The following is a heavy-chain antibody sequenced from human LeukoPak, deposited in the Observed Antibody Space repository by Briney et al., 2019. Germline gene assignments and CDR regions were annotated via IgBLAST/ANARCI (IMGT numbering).Heavy chain of an antibody. CDR3: AKELDVDTPVVDY. Sequence: GGSLRLSCAASGFTFSSYAMHWVRQAPGKGLEWVAVISYDGSNKYYADSVKGRFTISRDNSKNTLYLQMNSLRAEDTAVYYCAKELDVDTPVVDYWGQGTLVTVSS. J-gene: IGHJ4*02. V-gene: IGHV3-30-3*01. CDR1: GFTFSSYA. CDR2: ISYDGSNK. D-gene: IGHD5-18*01.